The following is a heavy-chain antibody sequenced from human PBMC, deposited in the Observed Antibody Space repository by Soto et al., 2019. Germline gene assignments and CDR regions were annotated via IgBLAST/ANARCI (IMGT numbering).Heavy chain of an antibody. Sequence: ASVKVSCKASGYTLTSHNIHWVRQAPGQGLEWMGIINPSTSSTTYAQSFQGRVTVTGDTSTSTVYMELSSLRFEDTAMYYCARGNIVVVTTILGFDIWGQGTMVTVSS. CDR1: GYTLTSHN. D-gene: IGHD2-21*02. V-gene: IGHV1-46*01. CDR3: ARGNIVVVTTILGFDI. CDR2: INPSTSST. J-gene: IGHJ3*02.